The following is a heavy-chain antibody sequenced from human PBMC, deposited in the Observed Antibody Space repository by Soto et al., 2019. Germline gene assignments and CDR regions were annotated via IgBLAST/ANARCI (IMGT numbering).Heavy chain of an antibody. D-gene: IGHD3-22*01. CDR2: IWYDGSNK. CDR3: ARGYDSSGYYFQYWYFDL. CDR1: GFTFSSYG. J-gene: IGHJ2*01. Sequence: QVPLVESGGGVVQPGRSLRLSCAASGFTFSSYGMHWVRQAPGKGLEWVAVIWYDGSNKYYADSVKGRFTISRDNSKNTLYLQMNSLRAEDTAVYYCARGYDSSGYYFQYWYFDLWGRGTLVTVSS. V-gene: IGHV3-33*01.